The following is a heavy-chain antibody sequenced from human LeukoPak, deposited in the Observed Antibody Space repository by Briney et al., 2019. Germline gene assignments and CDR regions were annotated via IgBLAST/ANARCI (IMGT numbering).Heavy chain of an antibody. D-gene: IGHD2-2*01. CDR1: GGSFSGYY. CDR2: INHSGST. CDR3: ARGRGEFGINCSSTSCYVPGDFDY. V-gene: IGHV4-34*01. Sequence: PSETLSLTCAVYGGSFSGYYWSWIRQPPGKGLEWIGEINHSGSTNYNPSLKSRVTISVDTSKNQFSLKLSSVTAADTAVYYCARGRGEFGINCSSTSCYVPGDFDYWGQGTLVTVSS. J-gene: IGHJ4*02.